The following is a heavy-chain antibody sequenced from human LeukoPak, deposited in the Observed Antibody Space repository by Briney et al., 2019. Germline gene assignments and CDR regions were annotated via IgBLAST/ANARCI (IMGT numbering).Heavy chain of an antibody. V-gene: IGHV3-48*02. J-gene: IGHJ4*02. CDR2: ISSSSSTI. Sequence: LEWVSYISSSSSTIYYADSVKGRFTISRDNAKNSLYLQMNSLRDEDTAVYYCATPRRNYWGQGTLVTVSS. CDR3: ATPRRNY. D-gene: IGHD1-14*01.